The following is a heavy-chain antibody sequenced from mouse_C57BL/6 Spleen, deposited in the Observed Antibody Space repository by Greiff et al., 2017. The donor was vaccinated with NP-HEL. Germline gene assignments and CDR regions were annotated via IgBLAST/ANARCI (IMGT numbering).Heavy chain of an antibody. V-gene: IGHV1-61*01. CDR1: GYTFTSYW. Sequence: VQLQQPGAELVRPGSSVKLSCKASGYTFTSYWMDWVKQRPGQGLEWIGNIYPSDSETHYNQKFKDKATLTVDKSSSTAYMQLSSLTSEDSAVYYCARSITGTLRWYFDVWGTGTTVTVSS. D-gene: IGHD4-1*01. J-gene: IGHJ1*03. CDR3: ARSITGTLRWYFDV. CDR2: IYPSDSET.